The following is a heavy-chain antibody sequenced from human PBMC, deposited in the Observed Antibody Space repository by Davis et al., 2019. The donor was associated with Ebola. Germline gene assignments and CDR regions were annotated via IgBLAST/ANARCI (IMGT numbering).Heavy chain of an antibody. CDR3: ARARFFRNWFDP. CDR1: GYTFTSYY. J-gene: IGHJ5*02. CDR2: INPSGGST. D-gene: IGHD3-10*01. Sequence: AASAQVSCKASGYTFTSYYMHWVRQAPAQGLEWMGIINPSGGSTSYAQKFQGRVTMTRDTSTSTVYMELRSLRSADTAVYYCARARFFRNWFDPWGQGTLVTVSS. V-gene: IGHV1-46*01.